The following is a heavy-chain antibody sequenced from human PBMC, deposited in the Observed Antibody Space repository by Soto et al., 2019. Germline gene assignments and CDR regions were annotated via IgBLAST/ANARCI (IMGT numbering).Heavy chain of an antibody. Sequence: QVQLVQSGPEVKKPGLSVRVSCKASGGSFPDFAVSWVRQAPGKGLEWMGGIIPLSTTPNYAQKFQGRVTITADESSITAYMELSSLRSEDTAVYYCAGTVEIPYYHGMDVWGQGTTVTISS. V-gene: IGHV1-69*01. CDR1: GGSFPDFA. CDR3: AGTVEIPYYHGMDV. J-gene: IGHJ6*02. CDR2: IIPLSTTP. D-gene: IGHD4-4*01.